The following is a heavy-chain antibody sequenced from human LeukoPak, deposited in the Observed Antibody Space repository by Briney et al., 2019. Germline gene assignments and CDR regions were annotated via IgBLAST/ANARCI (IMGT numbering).Heavy chain of an antibody. D-gene: IGHD3-22*01. CDR1: GFTFSDYY. V-gene: IGHV3-11*01. CDR2: ISSSGSTI. CDR3: ARDEMIVASYFDY. J-gene: IGHJ4*02. Sequence: GGSLRLSCAASGFTFSDYYMSWIRQAPGKGLEWVSYISSSGSTIYYADSVKGRFTISRDNAKNSLYLQMNSLRAEDTAVYYCARDEMIVASYFDYWGQGTLVTVSS.